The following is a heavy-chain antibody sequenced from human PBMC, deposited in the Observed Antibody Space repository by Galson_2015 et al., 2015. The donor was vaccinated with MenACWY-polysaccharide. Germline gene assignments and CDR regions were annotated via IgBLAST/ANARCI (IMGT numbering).Heavy chain of an antibody. CDR1: GYTFTNYE. D-gene: IGHD4-17*01. CDR2: INPKSGYS. J-gene: IGHJ4*02. CDR3: ARTYGDFDY. V-gene: IGHV1-8*01. Sequence: SVKVSCKASGYTFTNYEINWVRQATGQGLEWMGWINPKSGYSGYAQRFHGRVTLTKDTSISTAYLELSGLRSEDTAVYYCARTYGDFDYWGQGTRVTVSS.